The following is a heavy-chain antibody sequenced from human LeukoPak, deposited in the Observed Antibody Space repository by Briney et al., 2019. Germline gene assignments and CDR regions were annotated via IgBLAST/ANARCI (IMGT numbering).Heavy chain of an antibody. J-gene: IGHJ3*02. V-gene: IGHV3-30*04. CDR3: ARIDNLEWLLPPNAFDI. CDR1: GFTFSSYA. CDR2: ISYDGSNK. D-gene: IGHD3-3*01. Sequence: GGSLRLSCAASGFTFSSYAMHWVRQAPGKGLEWVAVISYDGSNKYYADSVKGRFTISRDNSKNTLYLQMNSLRAEDTAVYYCARIDNLEWLLPPNAFDIWGQGTMVTVSS.